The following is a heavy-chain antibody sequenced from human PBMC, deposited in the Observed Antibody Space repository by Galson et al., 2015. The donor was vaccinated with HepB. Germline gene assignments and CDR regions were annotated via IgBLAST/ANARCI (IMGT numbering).Heavy chain of an antibody. Sequence: SVKVSCKASGGTFSSYAISWVRQAPGQGLEWMGGIIPIFGTANYAQKFQGRVTITADESTSTAYMELSSLRSEDTAVYYCASWRGGGRLLPWTEYFQHWGQGTLVTVSS. CDR1: GGTFSSYA. CDR2: IIPIFGTA. D-gene: IGHD3-22*01. V-gene: IGHV1-69*13. CDR3: ASWRGGGRLLPWTEYFQH. J-gene: IGHJ1*01.